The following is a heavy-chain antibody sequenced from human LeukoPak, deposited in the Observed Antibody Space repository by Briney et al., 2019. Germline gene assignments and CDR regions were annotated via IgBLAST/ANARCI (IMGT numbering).Heavy chain of an antibody. CDR3: ATVVRSGWSCNWFDP. CDR1: GYTLTELS. CDR2: FDPEDGET. D-gene: IGHD6-19*01. Sequence: ASVEVSCKVSGYTLTELSTHWVRQAPGKGLEWMGGFDPEDGETIYAQKFQGRVTMTEDTSTDTAYMELSSLRSEDTAVYYCATVVRSGWSCNWFDPWGQGTLVTVSS. V-gene: IGHV1-24*01. J-gene: IGHJ5*02.